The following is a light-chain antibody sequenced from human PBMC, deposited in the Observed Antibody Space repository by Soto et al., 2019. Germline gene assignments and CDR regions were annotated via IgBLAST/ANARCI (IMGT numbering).Light chain of an antibody. J-gene: IGKJ1*01. CDR1: QSVNSD. V-gene: IGKV3-15*01. CDR2: GAS. Sequence: EIVMTQSPATLSVSPGERATLSCRASQSVNSDLAWYHQKPGQAPRLLIYGASTRATGIPARFSGSGSGTEFTLTISSLQSEDFAVYYCQQNNNWPRTFGQGTKVDI. CDR3: QQNNNWPRT.